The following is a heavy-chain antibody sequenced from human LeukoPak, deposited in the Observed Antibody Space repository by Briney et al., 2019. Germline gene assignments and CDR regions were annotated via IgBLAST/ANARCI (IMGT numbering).Heavy chain of an antibody. CDR2: INPNSGGT. CDR3: ARVPVDSGYDLRYYFDY. CDR1: GYTFTGYY. D-gene: IGHD5-12*01. J-gene: IGHJ4*02. V-gene: IGHV1-2*02. Sequence: ASVTVSCKASGYTFTGYYMHWVRQAPGQGVEWMGWINPNSGGTNYAQKFQGRVTMTRDTSISTAYMELSRLRSDDTAVYYCARVPVDSGYDLRYYFDYWGQGTLVTVSS.